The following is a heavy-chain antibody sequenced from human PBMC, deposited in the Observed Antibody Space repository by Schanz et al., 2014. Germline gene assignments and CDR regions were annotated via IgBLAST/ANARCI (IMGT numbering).Heavy chain of an antibody. V-gene: IGHV4-39*01. CDR2: IYYSGST. CDR3: ARLWGGWRIPDY. CDR1: GDSISSTSYY. D-gene: IGHD6-19*01. J-gene: IGHJ4*02. Sequence: QLQMQESGPGLVKPSETLSLTCSVSGDSISSTSYYWGWIRQPPGKGLEWIGSIYYSGSTYYNAPLKSRVTIPVDTSKTQFSRKWNSVTAADSAVYYCARLWGGWRIPDYWGQGTLVTVSS.